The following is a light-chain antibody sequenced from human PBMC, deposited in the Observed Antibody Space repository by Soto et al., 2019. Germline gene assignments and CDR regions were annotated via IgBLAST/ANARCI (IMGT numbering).Light chain of an antibody. Sequence: DNVLTQSPDTLSLSPGERATLSCRASQSVSTYLAWYQQKPGQGPRLLIYDASNRATGIPARFSGSGSGTDFTLTISSLEPEDFAVYYCQQYKSWPYTFGQGTKVDIK. V-gene: IGKV3-11*01. J-gene: IGKJ2*01. CDR2: DAS. CDR1: QSVSTY. CDR3: QQYKSWPYT.